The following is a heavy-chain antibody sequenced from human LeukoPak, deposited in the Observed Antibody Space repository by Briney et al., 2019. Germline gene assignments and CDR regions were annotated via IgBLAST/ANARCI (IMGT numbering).Heavy chain of an antibody. D-gene: IGHD6-6*01. CDR3: AREASSSSSYYYYGMDV. V-gene: IGHV4-31*03. CDR1: GGSLSSGGYY. J-gene: IGHJ6*02. CDR2: IYYSGST. Sequence: SQTLSLTCTVSGGSLSSGGYYWSWIRQHPGRGLEWIGYIYYSGSTYYNPSLKSRVTISVDTSKNQFSLKLSSVTAADTAVYYCAREASSSSSYYYYGMDVWGQGTTVTVSS.